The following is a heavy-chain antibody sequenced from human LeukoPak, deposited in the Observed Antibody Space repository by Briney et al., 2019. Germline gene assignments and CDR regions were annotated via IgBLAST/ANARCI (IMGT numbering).Heavy chain of an antibody. V-gene: IGHV3-7*01. CDR1: GFSFSTYW. CDR2: INEDGGEK. J-gene: IGHJ4*02. CDR3: ARASDVGTTDY. D-gene: IGHD1-7*01. Sequence: GGSLRLSCAVSGFSFSTYWMSWVRQAPGKGLEWMANINEDGGEKYHVDSVEGRFTISRDNRRNSLYLQMNSLRAEDTAVYYCARASDVGTTDYWGQGTLVAVSS.